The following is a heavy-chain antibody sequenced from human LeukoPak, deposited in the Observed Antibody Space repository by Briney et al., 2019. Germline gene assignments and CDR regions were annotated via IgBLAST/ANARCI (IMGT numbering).Heavy chain of an antibody. J-gene: IGHJ2*01. V-gene: IGHV3-9*01. D-gene: IGHD6-19*01. CDR3: ARYDSGWYWYFDL. CDR1: GFTFDGYA. Sequence: GRSLRLSCAASGFTFDGYAMHWVRQAPGKGLEWVSGISWNSGSIGYADSVKGRFTISRDNAKNSLYLLMNSLRAEDTAVYYCARYDSGWYWYFDLWGRGTLVTVSS. CDR2: ISWNSGSI.